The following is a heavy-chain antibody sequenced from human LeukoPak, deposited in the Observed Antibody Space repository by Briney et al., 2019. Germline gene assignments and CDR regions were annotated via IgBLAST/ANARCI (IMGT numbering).Heavy chain of an antibody. V-gene: IGHV4-34*01. J-gene: IGHJ6*03. Sequence: PSETLSLTCAVYGGSFSGYYWSWIRQPPGKGLEWIGEINHSGSTNYNPSLKSRVTISVDTSKTQSSLKLSSVTAADTAVYYCARGINGSRYYMDVWGKGTTVTVSS. CDR3: ARGINGSRYYMDV. CDR2: INHSGST. CDR1: GGSFSGYY.